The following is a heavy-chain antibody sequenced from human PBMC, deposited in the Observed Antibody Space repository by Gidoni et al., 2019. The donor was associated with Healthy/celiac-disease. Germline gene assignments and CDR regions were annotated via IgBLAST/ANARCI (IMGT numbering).Heavy chain of an antibody. Sequence: EVQLLESGGGLVQPGGSLRLYCAASGLQFSSYAMSWVRQAPGKGLEWVSSITGSGGSTYYADSVKGPFTISRDNSKNTLYLQMNSLRAEDTAVYYCANAPDYDFWSGPYWGQGALVTVSS. D-gene: IGHD3-3*01. CDR1: GLQFSSYA. J-gene: IGHJ4*02. V-gene: IGHV3-23*01. CDR2: ITGSGGST. CDR3: ANAPDYDFWSGPY.